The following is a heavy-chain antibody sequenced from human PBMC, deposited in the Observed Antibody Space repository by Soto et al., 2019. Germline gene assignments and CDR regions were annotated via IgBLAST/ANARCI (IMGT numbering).Heavy chain of an antibody. CDR1: GFTFSSYA. CDR2: ISGSGGST. Sequence: GGSLRLSCAASGFTFSSYAMSWVRQAPGKGLEWVSAISGSGGSTYYADSVKGRFTISRDNSKNTLYLQMNSLRAEDTAVYYCAKDLPHCSSTSCCEVEVDAFDIWGQGTMVTVSS. CDR3: AKDLPHCSSTSCCEVEVDAFDI. J-gene: IGHJ3*02. V-gene: IGHV3-23*01. D-gene: IGHD2-2*01.